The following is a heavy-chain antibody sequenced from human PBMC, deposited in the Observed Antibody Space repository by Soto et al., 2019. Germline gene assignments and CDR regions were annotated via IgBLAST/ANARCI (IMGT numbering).Heavy chain of an antibody. V-gene: IGHV4-61*01. Sequence: QVQLQESGPGLVKPSETLSLTCTVSGGSVSSGRFYWSWIRQPPGKGLEWIGYIYYSGSTKYNPSLRSRVTISVDTSKNQFSLKLTSVTAADTAVYYCAMSGSGSGWLGGQGTLVTVSS. D-gene: IGHD6-19*01. CDR1: GGSVSSGRFY. J-gene: IGHJ4*02. CDR2: IYYSGST. CDR3: AMSGSGSGWL.